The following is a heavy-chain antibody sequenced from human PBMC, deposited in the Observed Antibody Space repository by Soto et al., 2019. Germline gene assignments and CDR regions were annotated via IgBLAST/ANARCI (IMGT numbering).Heavy chain of an antibody. V-gene: IGHV4-59*12. CDR1: GGSISRYY. J-gene: IGHJ5*02. CDR3: ARVPDR. Sequence: SETLSLTCTVSGGSISRYYWSWIRQPPGKGLEWVGYIDYSGDTNYTHSLESRVTISVDTSKGQLSLKLSSVTAADTAVYYCARVPDRWGQGTLVTVSS. CDR2: IDYSGDT. D-gene: IGHD2-2*01.